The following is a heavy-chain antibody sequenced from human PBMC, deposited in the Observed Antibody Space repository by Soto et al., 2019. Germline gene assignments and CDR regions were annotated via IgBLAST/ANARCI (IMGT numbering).Heavy chain of an antibody. CDR2: IYYSGST. CDR1: GGPISSGGYY. Sequence: QVQLQESGPGLVKPSQTLSLTCTVSGGPISSGGYYWSWIRQHPGKGLEWIGYIYYSGSTYYNPSLKSRVTISVDTSKNQFSLKLSSVTAADTAVYYCARRDSGYADNMDVWGKGTTVTVSS. V-gene: IGHV4-31*03. J-gene: IGHJ6*03. CDR3: ARRDSGYADNMDV. D-gene: IGHD5-12*01.